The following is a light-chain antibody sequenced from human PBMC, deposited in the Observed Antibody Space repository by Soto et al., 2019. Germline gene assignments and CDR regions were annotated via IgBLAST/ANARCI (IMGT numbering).Light chain of an antibody. Sequence: QSVLTQPPSVSGAPGQRVTISCTGSSSNIGAHYDVHWYQQLPGTAPKLLIYGNSNRPSGVPDRFSGSKSGTSASPAITGLQAEDEADYYCQSYDNSLSVDVFGTGTKLTVL. CDR3: QSYDNSLSVDV. CDR1: SSNIGAHYD. CDR2: GNS. J-gene: IGLJ1*01. V-gene: IGLV1-40*01.